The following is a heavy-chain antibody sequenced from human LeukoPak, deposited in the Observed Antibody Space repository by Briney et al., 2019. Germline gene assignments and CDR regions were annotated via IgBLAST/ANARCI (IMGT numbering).Heavy chain of an antibody. Sequence: SETLSLTCAVYGGSFSGYYWSWIRQPPGKGLEWIGEINHSGSTNYNPSLKSRVTISVDTSKNQFSLKLSSVTAADTAAYYCARGRCSSTSCYDYWGQGTLVTVSS. V-gene: IGHV4-34*01. CDR2: INHSGST. J-gene: IGHJ4*02. CDR1: GGSFSGYY. CDR3: ARGRCSSTSCYDY. D-gene: IGHD2-2*01.